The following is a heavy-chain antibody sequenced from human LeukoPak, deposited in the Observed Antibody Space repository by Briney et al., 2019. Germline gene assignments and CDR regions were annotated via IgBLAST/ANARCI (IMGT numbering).Heavy chain of an antibody. CDR1: GGSISSGGYY. Sequence: PSETLSLTCTVSGGSISSGGYYWSWIRQHPGKGLEWIGYIYYSGSTYYNPSLKSRVTISVDTSKNQFSLKLSSVTAADTAVYYCARQGGELLFALWDYWGQGTLVTVSS. J-gene: IGHJ4*02. CDR2: IYYSGST. CDR3: ARQGGELLFALWDY. D-gene: IGHD1-26*01. V-gene: IGHV4-31*03.